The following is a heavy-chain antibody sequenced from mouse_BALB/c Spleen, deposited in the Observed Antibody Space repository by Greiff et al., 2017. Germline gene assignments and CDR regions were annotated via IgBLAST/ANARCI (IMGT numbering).Heavy chain of an antibody. V-gene: IGHV2-4-1*01. D-gene: IGHD1-2*01. CDR2: IWSGGST. J-gene: IGHJ1*01. CDR1: GFSLTSYG. CDR3: ARNSHYYGYVWYFDV. Sequence: QVQLKESGPGLVQPSQSLSITCTVSGFSLTSYGVHWVRQSPGKGLEWLGVIWSGGSTDYNAAFISRLSISKDNSKSQVFFKMNSLQADDTAIYYCARNSHYYGYVWYFDVWGAGTTVTVSS.